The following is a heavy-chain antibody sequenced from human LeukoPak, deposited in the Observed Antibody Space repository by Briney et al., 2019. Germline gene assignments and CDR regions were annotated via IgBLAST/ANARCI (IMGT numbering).Heavy chain of an antibody. CDR1: GYTFTGYY. V-gene: IGHV1-2*02. D-gene: IGHD3-10*01. Sequence: GSVTVSCKASGYTFTGYYMHWVRQGPGQGLEGMGWINPNSGGTNYAQKFQGRVTMTRDTSISTAYMELSRLRSDDTAVYYCARDRGDYYFDYWGQGTLITVSS. CDR3: ARDRGDYYFDY. J-gene: IGHJ4*02. CDR2: INPNSGGT.